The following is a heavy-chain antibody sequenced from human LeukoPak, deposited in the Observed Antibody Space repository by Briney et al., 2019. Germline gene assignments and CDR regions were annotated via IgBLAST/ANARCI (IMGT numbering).Heavy chain of an antibody. D-gene: IGHD3-10*01. CDR1: RFTFSNYW. Sequence: GGSLRLSCAASRFTFSNYWMSWVRQAPGKGLEWVASIKSDGSGKFYVDSVKGRFTISRDNARNSLYLQMNRLRAEDTAVYYCARGMVRGVLNYWGQGTLVTVSS. V-gene: IGHV3-7*01. CDR2: IKSDGSGK. J-gene: IGHJ4*02. CDR3: ARGMVRGVLNY.